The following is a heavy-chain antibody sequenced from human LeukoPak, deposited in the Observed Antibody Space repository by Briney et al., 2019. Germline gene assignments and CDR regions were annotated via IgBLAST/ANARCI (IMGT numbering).Heavy chain of an antibody. D-gene: IGHD1-26*01. J-gene: IGHJ4*02. Sequence: ASVKVSCKASGYTFTSYGISWVRQAPGQGLEWMGGIIPIFGTANYAQKFQGRVTITTDESTSTAYMELSSVRSEDTAVNYCARESKELLAFFDYWGQGTLVTVSS. CDR3: ARESKELLAFFDY. CDR2: IIPIFGTA. V-gene: IGHV1-69*05. CDR1: GYTFTSYG.